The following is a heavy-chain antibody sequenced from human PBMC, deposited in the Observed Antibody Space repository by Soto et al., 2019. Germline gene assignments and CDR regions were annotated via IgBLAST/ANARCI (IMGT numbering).Heavy chain of an antibody. CDR3: AKDAGWYGMDV. V-gene: IGHV3-7*03. Sequence: EVQLVESGGGLVQPGGSLRLSCAASGFTFGSFWMTWVRQAPGKGLEWVADMNQDGSGTSYVDSVKGRFTISRDNARNSLYLQMNSLRAEDTAMYYCAKDAGWYGMDVW. CDR2: MNQDGSGT. CDR1: GFTFGSFW. D-gene: IGHD1-20*01. J-gene: IGHJ6*01.